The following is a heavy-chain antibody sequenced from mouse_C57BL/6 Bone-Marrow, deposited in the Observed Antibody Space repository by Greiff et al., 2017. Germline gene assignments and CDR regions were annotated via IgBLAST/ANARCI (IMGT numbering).Heavy chain of an antibody. J-gene: IGHJ2*01. V-gene: IGHV1-72*01. D-gene: IGHD1-1*01. CDR1: GYTFTSSW. Sequence: QVQLQQPGAELVKPGASVKLSCKASGYTFTSSWMHWVKQRPGRGLESIGRIDPNSGGTKYNEKFKSKATLTVDKPSSTAYMQLSSLTSEDSAVYYCARGGLITTGDYWGQGTTLTVSS. CDR3: ARGGLITTGDY. CDR2: IDPNSGGT.